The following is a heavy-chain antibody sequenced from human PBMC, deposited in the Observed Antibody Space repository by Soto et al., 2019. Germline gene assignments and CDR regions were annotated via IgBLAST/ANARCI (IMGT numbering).Heavy chain of an antibody. CDR1: GGSVSSGNYY. CDR3: ARLEAAASSYWYFDL. V-gene: IGHV4-61*01. CDR2: IYYSGST. D-gene: IGHD6-13*01. Sequence: QVQLQESGPGLVKPSETLSLTCTVSGGSVSSGNYYWSWIRQPPGKGLEWIAYIYYSGSTNYNPSLRSRVPIXXDXSTXQFPLKLSSVTAADTAVYYCARLEAAASSYWYFDLWGRGTLVTVSS. J-gene: IGHJ2*01.